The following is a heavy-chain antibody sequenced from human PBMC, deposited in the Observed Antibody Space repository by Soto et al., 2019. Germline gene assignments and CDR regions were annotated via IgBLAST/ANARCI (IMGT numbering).Heavy chain of an antibody. Sequence: ASVKVSCKASGGTFSSYAISWVRQAPGQGLEWMGGIIPIFGTANYAQKLQGRVTMTTDTSTSTAYMELRSLRSDDTAVYYCASVFSGWYFDYWGQGTLVTVSS. CDR2: IIPIFGTA. D-gene: IGHD6-19*01. CDR3: ASVFSGWYFDY. V-gene: IGHV1-69*05. CDR1: GGTFSSYA. J-gene: IGHJ4*02.